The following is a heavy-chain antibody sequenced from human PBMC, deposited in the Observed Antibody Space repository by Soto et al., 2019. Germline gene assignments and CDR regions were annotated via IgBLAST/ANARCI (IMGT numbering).Heavy chain of an antibody. V-gene: IGHV3-30*18. D-gene: IGHD3-16*01. CDR2: ISYDGSNK. Sequence: HPGGSLRLSCAASGFTFSSYGMHWVRQAPGKGLEWVAVISYDGSNKYYADSVKGRFTISRDNSKNTLYLQMNSLRAEDTAVYYCAKALGSWGNYYYYGMDVWGQGTTVTVSS. J-gene: IGHJ6*02. CDR1: GFTFSSYG. CDR3: AKALGSWGNYYYYGMDV.